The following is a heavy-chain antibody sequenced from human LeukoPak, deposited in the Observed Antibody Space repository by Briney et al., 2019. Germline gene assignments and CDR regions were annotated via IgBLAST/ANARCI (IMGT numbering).Heavy chain of an antibody. V-gene: IGHV1-2*02. D-gene: IGHD3-10*01. CDR2: INPNSGGT. CDR1: GYTFTGYY. J-gene: IGHJ4*02. Sequence: ASVKVSCKASGYTFTGYYMHWVRHAPGQGLEWMGWINPNSGGTNYAQKFQGRVTMTRDTSISTAYMELSRLRSDDTAVYYCARLWFGESSKNFFDYWGQGTLVTVSS. CDR3: ARLWFGESSKNFFDY.